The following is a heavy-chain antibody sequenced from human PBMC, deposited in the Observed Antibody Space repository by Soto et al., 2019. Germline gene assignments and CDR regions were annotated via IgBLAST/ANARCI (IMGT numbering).Heavy chain of an antibody. CDR2: YYIGGNT. V-gene: IGHV4-39*01. J-gene: IGHJ4*02. D-gene: IGHD5-18*01. Sequence: PSETLSLTCTVSGGSISSSTYYWGWMRQPPGKGLEWIGSYYIGGNTYYNPSLKSRVTISVDTSKNQFSLKVTSVTAADTAVYYCARPLNTALGYDYWGQGTLVTVSS. CDR1: GGSISSSTYY. CDR3: ARPLNTALGYDY.